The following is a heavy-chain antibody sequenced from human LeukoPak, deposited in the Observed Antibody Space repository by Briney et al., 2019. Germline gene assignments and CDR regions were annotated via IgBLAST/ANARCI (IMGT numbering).Heavy chain of an antibody. V-gene: IGHV3-30*18. CDR2: ISYDGSNK. J-gene: IGHJ4*02. D-gene: IGHD3-10*01. CDR3: AKDIDYGSGEGPLDY. CDR1: GFTFSSYG. Sequence: GGSLRLSCAASGFTFSSYGMHWVRQAPGKGLEWVAVISYDGSNKYYADSVKGRFTISRDNSKNTLYLQMNSLRAEDTAVYYCAKDIDYGSGEGPLDYWGQGTLVTVSS.